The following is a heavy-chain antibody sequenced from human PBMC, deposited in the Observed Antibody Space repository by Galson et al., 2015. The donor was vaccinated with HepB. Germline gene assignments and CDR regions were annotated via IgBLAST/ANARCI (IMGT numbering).Heavy chain of an antibody. V-gene: IGHV1-3*01. CDR2: INVDNGNT. J-gene: IGHJ2*01. D-gene: IGHD6-19*01. CDR1: GYSFTTYA. CDR3: ARDPPVAGGWYFDL. Sequence: SVKVSCKASGYSFTTYAIHWVRQAPGQRLEWMAWINVDNGNTKFSQKFQGRVTITRDTSASTAYMELSSLRSEDTAVYYCARDPPVAGGWYFDLWGRGTLVTVSS.